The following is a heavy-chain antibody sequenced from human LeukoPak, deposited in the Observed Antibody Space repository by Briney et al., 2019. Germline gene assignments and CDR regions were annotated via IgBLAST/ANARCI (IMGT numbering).Heavy chain of an antibody. CDR3: ARGAGFGLLFRDAFDI. CDR2: IYSVCTT. CDR1: GFTVNSNY. J-gene: IGHJ3*02. V-gene: IGHV3-53*01. D-gene: IGHD3-10*01. Sequence: PGGSLRLSCAASGFTVNSNYMSWVRQAPPKGLDWDSVIYSVCTTYYADSVKGRFIISRDNSNNTLYLQMNSLRAEDTAVYYCARGAGFGLLFRDAFDIWGQGTMVTVSS.